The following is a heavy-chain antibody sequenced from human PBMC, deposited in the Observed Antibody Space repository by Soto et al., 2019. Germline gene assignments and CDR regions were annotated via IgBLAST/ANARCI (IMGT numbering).Heavy chain of an antibody. J-gene: IGHJ4*02. CDR3: ASASKFFDY. CDR1: GGSFSGYY. CDR2: INHSGST. V-gene: IGHV4-34*01. Sequence: PSETMSLTCAVYGGSFSGYYWSWIRQPPGKGLEWIGEINHSGSTNYNPSLKSRVTISVDTSKNQFSLKLSSVAAADTAGYYCASASKFFDYWGQGTLVTVSS.